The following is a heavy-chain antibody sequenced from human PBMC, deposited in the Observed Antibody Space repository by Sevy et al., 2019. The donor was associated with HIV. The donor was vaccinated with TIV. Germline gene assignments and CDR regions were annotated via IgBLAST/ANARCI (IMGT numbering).Heavy chain of an antibody. CDR1: GGSISSYY. D-gene: IGHD6-13*01. J-gene: IGHJ6*03. CDR3: ARGTGGYSSSWYSTFGNYYYYYMDV. V-gene: IGHV4-59*01. Sequence: SETLSLTCTVSGGSISSYYWSWIRQPPGKGLEWIGYIYYSGSTNHNPSLKSRVTISVDTSKNQLYLKLSSVTAADTAVYYCARGTGGYSSSWYSTFGNYYYYYMDVWGKGTTVTVSS. CDR2: IYYSGST.